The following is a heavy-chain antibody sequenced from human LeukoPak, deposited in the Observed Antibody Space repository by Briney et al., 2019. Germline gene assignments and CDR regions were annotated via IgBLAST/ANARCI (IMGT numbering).Heavy chain of an antibody. CDR3: AGEPRQLAY. V-gene: IGHV3-7*03. J-gene: IGHJ4*02. Sequence: GGSLRLSCAASGFTFSNLWMSWVRQAPGKGLEWVSSMSPDGRDTRYADSVGGRFTISRDNAKNSLYLQMNNLRVEDTATYFCAGEPRQLAYWGQGTLVTVSS. CDR1: GFTFSNLW. CDR2: MSPDGRDT. D-gene: IGHD6-6*01.